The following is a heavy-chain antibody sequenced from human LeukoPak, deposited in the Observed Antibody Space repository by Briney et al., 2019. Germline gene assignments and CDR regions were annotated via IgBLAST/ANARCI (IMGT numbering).Heavy chain of an antibody. V-gene: IGHV3-74*01. Sequence: GGSLRLSCAASGFTFSSYWMHWVRQAPGKGLVWVSRINTDGSSTSYADSVKGRFTISRDNAKNTLYLQMNSLRAEDTAVYYCARGIVVVPAEVWFDPWGQGTLVTVSS. CDR2: INTDGSST. CDR3: ARGIVVVPAEVWFDP. D-gene: IGHD2-2*01. CDR1: GFTFSSYW. J-gene: IGHJ5*02.